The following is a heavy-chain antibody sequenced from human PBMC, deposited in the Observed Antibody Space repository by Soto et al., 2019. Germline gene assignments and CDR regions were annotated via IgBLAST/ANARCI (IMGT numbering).Heavy chain of an antibody. CDR3: ARREIQGPIDS. J-gene: IGHJ4*02. CDR1: GYSIRSSYG. V-gene: IGHV4-28*01. CDR2: IYYSGTT. Sequence: PSETLSLTCAVSGYSIRSSYGWGWIRQPPGKGLEWIGYIYYSGTTYYNPSLKSRVTMSVDTSKNQFSLKLTSVTAVDTAVYYCARREIQGPIDSWGRGTLVTVSS. D-gene: IGHD1-26*01.